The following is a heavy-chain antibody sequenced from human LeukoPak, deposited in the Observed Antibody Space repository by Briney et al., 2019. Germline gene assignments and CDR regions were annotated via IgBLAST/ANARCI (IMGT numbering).Heavy chain of an antibody. D-gene: IGHD1-14*01. V-gene: IGHV3-33*01. CDR3: ARDPDRYYFDY. J-gene: IGHJ4*02. CDR1: GFTFSSYG. Sequence: GGSLRLSCAASGFTFSSYGMHWVRQAPGKGLEWVAVIWYDGSNKYYADSVKGRFTISRDNSKNTLYLQMNSLRAEDTAVYYRARDPDRYYFDYWGQGTLVTVSS. CDR2: IWYDGSNK.